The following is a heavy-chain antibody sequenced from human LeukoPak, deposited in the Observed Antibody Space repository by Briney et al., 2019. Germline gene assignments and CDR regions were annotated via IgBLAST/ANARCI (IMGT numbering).Heavy chain of an antibody. D-gene: IGHD3-9*01. CDR2: ITGSGGNT. V-gene: IGHV3-23*01. J-gene: IGHJ4*02. Sequence: LTGGSLRLSCAASGFTFSSYAMSWVRQAPGKGLEWVSAITGSGGNTYYADSVKGRFTISRDNSKNTVFLQMNSLRAEDTAVYYCAKWGDYDVLTGYYVSDYWGQGTLVTVSS. CDR1: GFTFSSYA. CDR3: AKWGDYDVLTGYYVSDY.